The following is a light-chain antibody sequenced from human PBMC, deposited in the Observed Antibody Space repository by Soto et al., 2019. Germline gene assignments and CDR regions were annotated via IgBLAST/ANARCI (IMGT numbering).Light chain of an antibody. CDR2: AAS. Sequence: DIQMTQSPSSVSASVGDRVTITCRASQGIGSQLAWYQQKPGKAPKLLIHAASTLQRGVPSRFSGSGSGTDFTLTISSLQSEDFATYYCQQANTFPHTFGQGTKVEIE. CDR3: QQANTFPHT. CDR1: QGIGSQ. J-gene: IGKJ1*01. V-gene: IGKV1-12*01.